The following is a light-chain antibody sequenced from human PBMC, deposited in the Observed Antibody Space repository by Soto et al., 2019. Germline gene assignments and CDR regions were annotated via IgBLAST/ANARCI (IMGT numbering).Light chain of an antibody. CDR3: QVWDIMTDNYV. Sequence: SYELTQSPSVSVAPEKTATITCGGDNIGDKRVHWYRQKPGQAPVLLISYDSDRPSGIPERFSGSNSGNTATLTISRVEAGDEADYYCQVWDIMTDNYVFGGGTKLTVL. J-gene: IGLJ1*01. CDR2: YDS. V-gene: IGLV3-21*04. CDR1: NIGDKR.